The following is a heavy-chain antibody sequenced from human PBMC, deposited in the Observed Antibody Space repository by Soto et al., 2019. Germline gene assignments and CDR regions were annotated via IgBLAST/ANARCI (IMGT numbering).Heavy chain of an antibody. V-gene: IGHV1-69*01. J-gene: IGHJ6*02. Sequence: QVQLAQSGAEVKKPGSSVKVSCKASGGTLSNSAFSWVRQAPGEGLEWMGGIIPGFGIVNYAKKYQDRVTITADESTSTDYMELSSLRSDDTAVYYCGTGRIVVVGSRAYYGMDVWGQGTTVTVTS. D-gene: IGHD3-22*01. CDR2: IIPGFGIV. CDR1: GGTLSNSA. CDR3: GTGRIVVVGSRAYYGMDV.